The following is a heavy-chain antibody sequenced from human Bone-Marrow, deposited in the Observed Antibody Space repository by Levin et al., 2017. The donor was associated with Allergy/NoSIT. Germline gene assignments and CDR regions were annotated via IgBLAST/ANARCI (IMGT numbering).Heavy chain of an antibody. CDR1: GFSLSTSGVG. Sequence: SGPTLVKPTQTLTLTCTFSGFSLSTSGVGVGWIRQPPGKALEWLALIYWNDDKRYSPSLKSRLTITKDTSKNQVVLTMTNMDPVDTATYYCAHSSPISGSYRLGWYFDLWGRGTLVTVSS. CDR2: IYWNDDK. V-gene: IGHV2-5*01. J-gene: IGHJ2*01. D-gene: IGHD1-26*01. CDR3: AHSSPISGSYRLGWYFDL.